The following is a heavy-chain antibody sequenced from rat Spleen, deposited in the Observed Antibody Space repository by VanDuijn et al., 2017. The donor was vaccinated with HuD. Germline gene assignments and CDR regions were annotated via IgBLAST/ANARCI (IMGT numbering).Heavy chain of an antibody. J-gene: IGHJ4*01. Sequence: EVLLQESGPGLVKPSQSLSLTCSVTFYSITSSYRWNWIRKFPGNKLEWMGYINSAGNTDYNPSLRSRISISRVTSKNQFFLQVNSVTSEDTATYYCATSDYSSSGVMDAWGQGASVTVSS. CDR1: FYSITSSYR. CDR3: ATSDYSSSGVMDA. CDR2: INSAGNT. D-gene: IGHD1-2*01. V-gene: IGHV3-3*01.